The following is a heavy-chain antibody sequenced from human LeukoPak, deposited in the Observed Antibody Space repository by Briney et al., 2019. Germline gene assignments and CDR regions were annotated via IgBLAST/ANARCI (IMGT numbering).Heavy chain of an antibody. CDR1: GGTFSSYA. CDR2: ITPIFGIA. V-gene: IGHV1-69*04. CDR3: ARDQEYSGSPAPFDY. D-gene: IGHD1-26*01. J-gene: IGHJ4*02. Sequence: ASVKVSCKASGGTFSSYAISWVRQAPGQGLEWMGRITPIFGIANYAQKFQGRVTITADKSTSTAYMELSSLRSEDTAVYYCARDQEYSGSPAPFDYWGQGTLVTVSS.